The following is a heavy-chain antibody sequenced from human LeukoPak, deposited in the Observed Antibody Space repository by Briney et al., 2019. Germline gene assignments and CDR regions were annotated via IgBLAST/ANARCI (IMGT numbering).Heavy chain of an antibody. V-gene: IGHV3-33*06. CDR3: AKDSPSRTATTEVPVDY. CDR2: IWYDGSNK. Sequence: GGSLRLSCAASGFTFSSYGMHWVRQAPGKGLEWVAVIWYDGSNKYYADSVKGRFTTSRDNSKNTLYLQMNSLRAEDTAVYYCAKDSPSRTATTEVPVDYWGQGTLVTVSS. D-gene: IGHD5-24*01. CDR1: GFTFSSYG. J-gene: IGHJ4*02.